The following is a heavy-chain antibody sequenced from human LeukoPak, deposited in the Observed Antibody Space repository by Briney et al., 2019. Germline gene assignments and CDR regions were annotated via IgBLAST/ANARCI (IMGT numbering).Heavy chain of an antibody. D-gene: IGHD3-9*01. V-gene: IGHV4-59*02. CDR3: ARVNLTGSFDY. CDR1: GASVSNYD. CDR2: VYYSGRT. J-gene: IGHJ4*02. Sequence: SETLSLTCTVSGASVSNYDWSWIRQPPGKGLEWIGYVYYSGRTNYNPSLKSRVTISVDTSKNQFSLKLSSVTAADTAVYYCARVNLTGSFDYWGQGTLVTVSS.